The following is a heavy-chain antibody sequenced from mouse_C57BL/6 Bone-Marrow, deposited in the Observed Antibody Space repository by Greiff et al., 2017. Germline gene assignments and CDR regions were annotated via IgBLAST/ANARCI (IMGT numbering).Heavy chain of an antibody. V-gene: IGHV5-9-1*02. Sequence: EVKLVESGEGLVKPGGSLKLSCAASGFTFSSYAMSWVRQTPEKRLVWVAYISSGGDYIYYADTVKGRFTISRDNARNTLYLQMSRLKYEDTAMYYCTRVYYYGSSYYFDYWGQGTTLTVSS. CDR3: TRVYYYGSSYYFDY. J-gene: IGHJ2*01. CDR2: ISSGGDYI. CDR1: GFTFSSYA. D-gene: IGHD1-1*01.